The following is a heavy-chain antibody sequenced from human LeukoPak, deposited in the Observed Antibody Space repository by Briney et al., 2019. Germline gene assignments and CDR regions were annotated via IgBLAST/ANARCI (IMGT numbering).Heavy chain of an antibody. D-gene: IGHD5-18*01. J-gene: IGHJ6*02. CDR2: INPNNGYT. Sequence: ASVKVSCKASGYTFTGYYMHWVRQAPGQGLEWMGRINPNNGYTNYAQKVQGRVTMTTDTSTSTAYMEVRSLRSDDTAVYYCARVSRDTADSYYYYGMDVWGQGTTVTVSS. CDR3: ARVSRDTADSYYYYGMDV. V-gene: IGHV1-18*01. CDR1: GYTFTGYY.